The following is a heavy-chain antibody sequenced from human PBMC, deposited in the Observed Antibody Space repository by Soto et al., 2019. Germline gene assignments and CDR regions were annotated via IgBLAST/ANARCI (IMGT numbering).Heavy chain of an antibody. D-gene: IGHD6-13*01. V-gene: IGHV3-23*01. CDR3: AKPQLLPYSSSWYFDY. CDR1: GFTFSSYA. CDR2: ISGSGGST. Sequence: EVQLLESGGGLVQPGGSLRLSCAASGFTFSSYAMSWVRQAPGKGLEWVSAISGSGGSTYYADSVKGRFTISRDNSKNTLYLKKNSLRAEDTAVYYCAKPQLLPYSSSWYFDYWGQGTLVTVSS. J-gene: IGHJ4*02.